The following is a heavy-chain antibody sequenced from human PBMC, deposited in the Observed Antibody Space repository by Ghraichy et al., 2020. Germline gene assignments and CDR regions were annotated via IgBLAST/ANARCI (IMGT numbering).Heavy chain of an antibody. CDR2: INHSGST. V-gene: IGHV4-34*01. Sequence: SETLSLTCAVYGGSFSGYYWSWSRQPPGKGLEWIGEINHSGSTNYNPSLKSRVTISVDTSKNQFSLKLSSVTAADTAVYYCYAGGPTRYYYYYYGMDVWGQGTTVTVSS. J-gene: IGHJ6*02. CDR3: YAGGPTRYYYYYYGMDV. D-gene: IGHD2-8*01. CDR1: GGSFSGYY.